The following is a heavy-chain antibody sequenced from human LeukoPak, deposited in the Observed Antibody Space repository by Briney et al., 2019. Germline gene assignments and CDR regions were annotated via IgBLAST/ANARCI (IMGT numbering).Heavy chain of an antibody. V-gene: IGHV3-23*01. J-gene: IGHJ4*02. Sequence: GGSLRLSCAASGFTFSSYAMSWVRQAPGKGLEWVSAISGSGGSTYYADSVKGRFTISRDNSKNTLYLQTNSLRAEDTAVYYCANYDSSGYYWVLFDYWGQGTLVTVSS. D-gene: IGHD3-22*01. CDR2: ISGSGGST. CDR1: GFTFSSYA. CDR3: ANYDSSGYYWVLFDY.